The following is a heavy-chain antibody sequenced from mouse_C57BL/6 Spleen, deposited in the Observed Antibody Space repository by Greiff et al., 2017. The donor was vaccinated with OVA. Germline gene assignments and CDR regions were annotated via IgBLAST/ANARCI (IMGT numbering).Heavy chain of an antibody. J-gene: IGHJ4*01. V-gene: IGHV5-17*01. CDR1: GFTFSDYG. Sequence: EVHLVESGGGLVKPGGSLKLSCAASGFTFSDYGMHWVRQAPEKGLEWVAYISSGSSTIYYADTVKGRFTISRDNAKNTLFLQMTSLRSEDTAMYYCANGYHYYAMDYWGQGTSVTVSS. CDR3: ANGYHYYAMDY. CDR2: ISSGSSTI. D-gene: IGHD2-2*01.